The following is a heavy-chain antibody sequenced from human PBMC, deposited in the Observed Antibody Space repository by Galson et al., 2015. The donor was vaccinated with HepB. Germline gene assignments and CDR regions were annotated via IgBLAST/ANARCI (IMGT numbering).Heavy chain of an antibody. CDR1: GGSFSAYY. J-gene: IGHJ2*01. CDR3: ARLRRAGQSWYFDL. V-gene: IGHV4-34*01. Sequence: SETLSLTCAVYGGSFSAYYWSWIRQPPGKGLEWIGEINHSGTTNYNPSLKSRAIISVDTSKNQFSLKLTSVTAADTSVYFCARLRRAGQSWYFDLWGRGTLVTVSS. CDR2: INHSGTT.